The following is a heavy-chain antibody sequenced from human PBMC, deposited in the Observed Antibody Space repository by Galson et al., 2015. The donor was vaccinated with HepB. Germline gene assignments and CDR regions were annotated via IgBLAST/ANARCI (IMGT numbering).Heavy chain of an antibody. CDR2: IKQDGSEK. CDR1: GFTFSSYW. CDR3: AKDTHTYYYDSSGYPIEYFQH. J-gene: IGHJ1*01. V-gene: IGHV3-7*03. Sequence: SLRLSCAASGFTFSSYWMSWVRQAPGKGLEWVANIKQDGSEKYYVDSVKGRFTISRDNSKNSLYLQMNSLRTEDTALYYCAKDTHTYYYDSSGYPIEYFQHWGQGTLVTVSS. D-gene: IGHD3-22*01.